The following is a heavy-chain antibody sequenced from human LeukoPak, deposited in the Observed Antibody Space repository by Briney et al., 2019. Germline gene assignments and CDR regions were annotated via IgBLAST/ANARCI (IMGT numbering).Heavy chain of an antibody. V-gene: IGHV4-4*07. Sequence: SETLSLTCTVSGGSISGYYWSWIRQPAGKGLEWIGRIYTSGSTNYNPSLKSRVTMSVDTSKNQFSLKLSSVTAADTAVYYCARDYYGSGSYYNDWFDPWGQGTLVTVSS. CDR3: ARDYYGSGSYYNDWFDP. CDR2: IYTSGST. D-gene: IGHD3-10*01. CDR1: GGSISGYY. J-gene: IGHJ5*02.